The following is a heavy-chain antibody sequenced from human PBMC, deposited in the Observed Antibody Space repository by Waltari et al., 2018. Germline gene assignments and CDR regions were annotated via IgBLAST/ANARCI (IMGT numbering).Heavy chain of an antibody. V-gene: IGHV4-34*01. CDR2: INHSGST. CDR1: GGSFSGYY. D-gene: IGHD6-19*01. J-gene: IGHJ4*02. CDR3: ARAIAVAGNRPYGY. Sequence: QVQLQQWGAGLLKPSETLSLTCAVYGGSFSGYYWSWIRQPPGKGLDGIGEINHSGSTNYNPSLKSRVTISVDTSKNQFSLKLSSVTAADTAVYYCARAIAVAGNRPYGYWGQGTLVTVSS.